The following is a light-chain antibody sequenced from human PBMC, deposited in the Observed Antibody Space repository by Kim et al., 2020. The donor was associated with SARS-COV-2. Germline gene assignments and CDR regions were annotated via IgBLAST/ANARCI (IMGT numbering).Light chain of an antibody. CDR3: CSYYEGTHTVV. J-gene: IGLJ2*01. CDR1: SSDVGGDNF. V-gene: IGLV2-11*03. Sequence: QSVTISCTGTSSDVGGDNFVSWYQQHPGKAPRLMMFDVIKRPSGVPDRFSGSKSGNTASLTISGLQAEDEADYYCCSYYEGTHTVVFGGGTQLTVL. CDR2: DVI.